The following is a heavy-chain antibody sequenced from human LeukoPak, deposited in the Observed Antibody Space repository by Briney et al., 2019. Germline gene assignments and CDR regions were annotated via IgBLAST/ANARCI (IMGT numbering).Heavy chain of an antibody. V-gene: IGHV3-23*01. CDR1: GFTFSSYA. CDR3: AKVLLWFDGGFDY. Sequence: SGVSLRLSCAASGFTFSSYAMSWVRQAPGKGLEWVSAISGRGGSTYYADSVKGRFTISRDDSKNTLYLQMNSLRAEDTAVYYCAKVLLWFDGGFDYWGQGTLVTVSS. D-gene: IGHD3-10*01. J-gene: IGHJ4*02. CDR2: ISGRGGST.